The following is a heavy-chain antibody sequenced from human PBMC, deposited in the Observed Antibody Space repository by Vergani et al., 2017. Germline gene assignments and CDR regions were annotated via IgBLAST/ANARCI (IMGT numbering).Heavy chain of an antibody. V-gene: IGHV4-59*01. D-gene: IGHD2-21*02. CDR2: IYYSGST. CDR1: GGSISSYY. J-gene: IGHJ3*02. CDR3: ARNPYCGGDCYSDAFDI. Sequence: QVQLQESGPGLVKPSETLSLTCTVSGGSISSYYWSWIRQPPGKGLEWIGYIYYSGSTNYNPYLKSRVTISVDTSKNQFSLKLSSVTGADTAVYYCARNPYCGGDCYSDAFDIWGQGTMVTVSS.